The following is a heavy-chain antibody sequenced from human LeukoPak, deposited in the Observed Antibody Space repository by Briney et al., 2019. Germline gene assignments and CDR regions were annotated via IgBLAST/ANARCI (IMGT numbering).Heavy chain of an antibody. Sequence: ASVKASCKASGYTFNNHGLTWVRQAPGQGLEWMGWISPYNGNTNYAQKVQGRVTMTTDTSSRTAYMELTSLVSDDTAIYYCARDRDYYDSPQYWGQGTLVTVSS. D-gene: IGHD3-22*01. J-gene: IGHJ1*01. V-gene: IGHV1-18*01. CDR2: ISPYNGNT. CDR3: ARDRDYYDSPQY. CDR1: GYTFNNHG.